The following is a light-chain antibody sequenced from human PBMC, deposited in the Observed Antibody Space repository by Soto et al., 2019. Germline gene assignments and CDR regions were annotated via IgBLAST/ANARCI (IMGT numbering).Light chain of an antibody. Sequence: QSALTQPPSVSGAPGQRVTISCTGSSSNIGAGYEVHWYQQLPGTAPKFIIYGDTNRPSGVPDRFSASKSGTSASLAITGLQAEDEADYYCQSHDSSLSGSVFGGGTKLTVL. V-gene: IGLV1-40*01. CDR1: SSNIGAGYE. CDR3: QSHDSSLSGSV. CDR2: GDT. J-gene: IGLJ2*01.